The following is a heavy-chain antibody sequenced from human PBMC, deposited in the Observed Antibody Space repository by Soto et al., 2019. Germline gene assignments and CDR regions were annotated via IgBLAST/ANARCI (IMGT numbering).Heavy chain of an antibody. CDR3: ARSRSYYVEDFQK. V-gene: IGHV4-31*03. Sequence: QVQLQESGPGLVKPSQTLSLTCSVSGDYISTEGYYWSWIRQHPGKGLEWIGYIYYSGLTSYNPSLKSRVTISRATSNKQFYLKLSSVTAADTAVYYCARSRSYYVEDFQKRGQGTLGTVSS. CDR1: GDYISTEGYY. J-gene: IGHJ1*01. CDR2: IYYSGLT. D-gene: IGHD1-26*01.